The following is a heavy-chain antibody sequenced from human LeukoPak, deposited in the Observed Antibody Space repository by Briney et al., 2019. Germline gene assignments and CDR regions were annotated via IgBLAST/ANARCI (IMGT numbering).Heavy chain of an antibody. CDR2: ISSSSSYI. CDR3: ARDISYYYDSSGYWQLDY. D-gene: IGHD3-22*01. CDR1: GFTFSSYS. V-gene: IGHV3-21*05. Sequence: PGGSLRLSCAASGFTFSSYSMNWVRQAPGKGLEWVSYISSSSSYIYYADSVKGRFTISRDNAKNSLYLQMNSLRAEDTAVYYCARDISYYYDSSGYWQLDYWGQGTLVTVSS. J-gene: IGHJ4*02.